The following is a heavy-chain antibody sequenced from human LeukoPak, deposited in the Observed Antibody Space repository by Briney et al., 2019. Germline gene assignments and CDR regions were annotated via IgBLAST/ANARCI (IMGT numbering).Heavy chain of an antibody. Sequence: SETLSLTCAVYGGSCSGYYWSWIRQPPGKGLERIGEISHSGSTNYNPSLKSRVTISVDTSKKQFSLKLSSVTAADTAVYYCAITGDYYGSGSYYNPSYYYYYGMDVWGQGTTVTVSS. D-gene: IGHD3-10*01. CDR2: ISHSGST. CDR3: AITGDYYGSGSYYNPSYYYYYGMDV. V-gene: IGHV4-34*01. J-gene: IGHJ6*02. CDR1: GGSCSGYY.